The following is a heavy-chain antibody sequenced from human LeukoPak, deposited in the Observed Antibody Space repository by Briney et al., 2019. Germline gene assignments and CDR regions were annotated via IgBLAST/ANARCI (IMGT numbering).Heavy chain of an antibody. V-gene: IGHV3-30*04. CDR2: ISYDGSNK. Sequence: GGSLRLSCAASGFTFSSYAMHWVRQAPGKGLEWVAVISYDGSNKYYADSVKGRFTISRDNSKNTLYLQMNSLRAEDTAVYYCAKDGGYKLGDNSGSYRLYYYYMDVWGKGTTVTVSS. J-gene: IGHJ6*03. D-gene: IGHD1-26*01. CDR3: AKDGGYKLGDNSGSYRLYYYYMDV. CDR1: GFTFSSYA.